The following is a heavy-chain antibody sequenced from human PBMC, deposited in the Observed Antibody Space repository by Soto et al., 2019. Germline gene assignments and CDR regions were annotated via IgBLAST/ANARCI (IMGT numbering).Heavy chain of an antibody. CDR3: ARETGSSSCNDGLVDV. Sequence: EVQLVESGGGLVKPGGSLRLSSAASGFSFSNFTMNWVRQAPGKGLEWVSSIDTGTTFMFYADSVTGRFTISRDNSKKSVYLQMNSLRAEDTAVYYCARETGSSSCNDGLVDVWGQGTTVTVSS. V-gene: IGHV3-21*01. D-gene: IGHD1-1*01. CDR2: IDTGTTFM. CDR1: GFSFSNFT. J-gene: IGHJ6*02.